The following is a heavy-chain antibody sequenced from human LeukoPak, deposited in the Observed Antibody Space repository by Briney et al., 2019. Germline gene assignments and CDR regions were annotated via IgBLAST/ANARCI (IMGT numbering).Heavy chain of an antibody. J-gene: IGHJ4*02. V-gene: IGHV1-69*05. D-gene: IGHD3-10*01. CDR3: ARGSGSYYNPATFDY. CDR2: IIPIFGTA. CDR1: GYTFTSYY. Sequence: GASVKVSCKASGYTFTSYYMHWVRQAPGQGLEWMGGIIPIFGTANYAQKFQGRVTITTDESTSTAYMELSSLRSEDTAVYYCARGSGSYYNPATFDYWGQGTLVTVSS.